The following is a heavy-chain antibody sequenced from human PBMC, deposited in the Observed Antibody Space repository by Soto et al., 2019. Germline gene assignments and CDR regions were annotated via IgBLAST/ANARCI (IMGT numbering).Heavy chain of an antibody. CDR1: GFTFSNYA. CDR3: TTDLSADYELDY. D-gene: IGHD4-17*01. CDR2: IKSKTDGGTT. Sequence: GGSLRLSCTASGFTFSNYAMSWVRQAPGKGLEWVGRIKSKTDGGTTDYAAPVKGRFTISRDDSKNTLYLQMNSLKTEDTAVYYCTTDLSADYELDYWGQGTLVTVSS. J-gene: IGHJ4*02. V-gene: IGHV3-15*01.